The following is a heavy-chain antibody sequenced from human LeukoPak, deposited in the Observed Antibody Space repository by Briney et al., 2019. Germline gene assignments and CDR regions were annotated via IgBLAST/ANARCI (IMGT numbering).Heavy chain of an antibody. CDR2: ISGSGGSK. J-gene: IGHJ4*02. D-gene: IGHD7-27*01. CDR1: GFTFKNYG. Sequence: GSLRLSCAASGFTFKNYGMSWVRQAPGKGLEGVSGISGSGGSKYYADSVKGRFTISRDNSKNMLYLQMNSLRAEDTAVYYCAKGSNWGWGYYFDYWGQGTLVTVSS. V-gene: IGHV3-23*01. CDR3: AKGSNWGWGYYFDY.